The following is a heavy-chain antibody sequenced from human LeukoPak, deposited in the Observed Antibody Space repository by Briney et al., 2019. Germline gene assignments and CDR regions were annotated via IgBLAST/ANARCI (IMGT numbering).Heavy chain of an antibody. CDR1: GFTFSSYC. Sequence: GGSLRLSCPASGFTFSSYCMHWVRQAPGKGLEWVAFIRYDGSNKYYADSVKGRFTISRDNSKNTLYLQMNSLRAEDTTVYYCAKDRLAYCGGDCYSWYFQHWGQGTLVTVSS. V-gene: IGHV3-30*02. CDR2: IRYDGSNK. J-gene: IGHJ1*01. D-gene: IGHD2-21*01. CDR3: AKDRLAYCGGDCYSWYFQH.